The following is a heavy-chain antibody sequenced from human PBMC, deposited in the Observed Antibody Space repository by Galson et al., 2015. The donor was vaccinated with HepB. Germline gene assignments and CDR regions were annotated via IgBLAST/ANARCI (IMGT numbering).Heavy chain of an antibody. V-gene: IGHV3-64D*06. Sequence: SLRLSCAASGFTFSSYAMSWVRQAPGKGLEWVSAISSNGGSTYYADSVKGRFTISRDNSKNTLYLQMSSLRAEDTAVYYCVKDFYSRDDILTGQTFDYWGQGTLVTVSS. CDR2: ISSNGGST. J-gene: IGHJ4*02. D-gene: IGHD3-9*01. CDR1: GFTFSSYA. CDR3: VKDFYSRDDILTGQTFDY.